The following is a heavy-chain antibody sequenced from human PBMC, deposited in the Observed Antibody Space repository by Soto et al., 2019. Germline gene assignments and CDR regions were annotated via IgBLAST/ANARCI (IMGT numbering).Heavy chain of an antibody. V-gene: IGHV4-31*03. J-gene: IGHJ4*02. D-gene: IGHD6-6*01. CDR2: IYYSGST. CDR1: GGSISSGGYY. Sequence: SETLSLTCTVSGGSISSGGYYWSWIRQHPGKGLEWIGYIYYSGSTYYNPSLKSRVTISVDTSKNQFSLKLSSVTAADTAVYYCARDRDSSSSGMGFDYWGQGTLVTVSS. CDR3: ARDRDSSSSGMGFDY.